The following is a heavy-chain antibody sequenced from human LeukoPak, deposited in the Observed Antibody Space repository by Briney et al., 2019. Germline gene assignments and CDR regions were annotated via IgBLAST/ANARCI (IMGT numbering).Heavy chain of an antibody. Sequence: GRSLRLSCAASGFTFNSYSIHWVRQAPGKGLEWLAVISYDGTNKYYADSVKGRFTISRDNSKNTLYLQMNSLRIEDTAVYYCARGLAYYDFWSALGWGQGTQVTVSS. CDR3: ARGLAYYDFWSALG. CDR1: GFTFNSYS. CDR2: ISYDGTNK. V-gene: IGHV3-30-3*01. D-gene: IGHD3-3*01. J-gene: IGHJ4*02.